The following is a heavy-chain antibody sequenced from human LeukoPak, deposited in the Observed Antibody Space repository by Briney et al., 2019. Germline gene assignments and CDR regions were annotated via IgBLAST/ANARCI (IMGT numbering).Heavy chain of an antibody. D-gene: IGHD1-26*01. CDR3: ARDGQRMELDY. J-gene: IGHJ4*02. CDR2: INSDGNST. CDR1: GFTCSSYW. V-gene: IGHV3-74*01. Sequence: RGSLRLSCAASGFTCSSYWMHWVRHAPGKGLVWVSRINSDGNSTTYADSVKGRFTICRDNAKNTLYLQMNSLRAEDTAVYYCARDGQRMELDYWGQGTLVTVSS.